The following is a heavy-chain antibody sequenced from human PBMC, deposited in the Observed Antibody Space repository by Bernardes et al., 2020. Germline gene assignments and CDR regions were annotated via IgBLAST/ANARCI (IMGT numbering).Heavy chain of an antibody. Sequence: AAGKVSCKASGYTFTGYYMPWVRQAPGQGLEWMGWINPNSGGTTYAQKFQGWVTMTRDTSISTAYMELSRLRSDDTAVYYCARGMNDGITGIPFFDYWGQGTLVTVS. CDR3: ARGMNDGITGIPFFDY. D-gene: IGHD1-20*01. J-gene: IGHJ4*02. CDR2: INPNSGGT. V-gene: IGHV1-2*04. CDR1: GYTFTGYY.